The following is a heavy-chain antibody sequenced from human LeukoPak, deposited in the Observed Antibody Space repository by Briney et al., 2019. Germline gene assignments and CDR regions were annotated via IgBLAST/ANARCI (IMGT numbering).Heavy chain of an antibody. CDR2: IFPIFATA. V-gene: IGHV1-69*13. J-gene: IGHJ4*02. CDR1: GGTFSSYA. CDR3: ARESGSYEAYFDY. D-gene: IGHD1-26*01. Sequence: SVKVSCKASGGTFSSYAISWVRQAPGQGLEWMGRIFPIFATANYAQKFQGRVTITADESTSTAYMELSSLRSEDTAVYYCARESGSYEAYFDYWGQGTLVTVFS.